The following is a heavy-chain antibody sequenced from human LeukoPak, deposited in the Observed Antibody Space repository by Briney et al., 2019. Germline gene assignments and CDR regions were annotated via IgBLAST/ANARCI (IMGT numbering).Heavy chain of an antibody. CDR2: IYYSGRS. Sequence: PSETLSLTCTVSGGSISSSSYYWGWIRQPPGKGLEWFGRIYYSGRSYYNPCLKSRVTISVDTSKIQFSLKLSSVTAADTAVYYCARQVYDFWSGYYLPDDPWGQGTLVTVSS. CDR3: ARQVYDFWSGYYLPDDP. V-gene: IGHV4-39*01. J-gene: IGHJ5*02. D-gene: IGHD3-3*01. CDR1: GGSISSSSYY.